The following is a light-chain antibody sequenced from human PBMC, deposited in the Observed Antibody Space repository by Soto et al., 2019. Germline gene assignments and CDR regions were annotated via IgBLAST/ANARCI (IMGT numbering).Light chain of an antibody. CDR3: MQALQT. CDR2: WAS. V-gene: IGKV4-1*01. CDR1: PSVYYKSTKANY. J-gene: IGKJ4*01. Sequence: DIVVAQAPDNITVYLGEMATINCRSSPSVYYKSTKANYLAWYQQKPGQPPKLLIHWASNRELGVPDRFSGSGSGSDFSLKSSGVEAENAGVYYRMQALQTSAGGA.